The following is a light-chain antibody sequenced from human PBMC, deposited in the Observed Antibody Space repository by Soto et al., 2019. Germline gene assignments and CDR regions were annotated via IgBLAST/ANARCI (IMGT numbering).Light chain of an antibody. Sequence: ETVLTQSPGTLSLSPGERATLSCRASQTIRSNYLAWYRQTPRQAPRLLSYGASNRATGIADRFSGSGSGTGFTLIISRLEPEDFVLYYCQQYGSSPWTFGQGTKVEI. CDR2: GAS. J-gene: IGKJ1*01. V-gene: IGKV3-20*01. CDR3: QQYGSSPWT. CDR1: QTIRSNY.